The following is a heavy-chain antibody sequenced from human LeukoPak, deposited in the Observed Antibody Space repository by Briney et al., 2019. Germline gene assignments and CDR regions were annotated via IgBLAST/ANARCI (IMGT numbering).Heavy chain of an antibody. CDR1: GGSISSGYY. Sequence: SQTLSLTCTVSGGSISSGYYSSWIRQHPGKGLEWIGYIYNTGSTHYNPSLRSRVTISKDTSRSQFSLKLSSVTAAATAVYYCARDGPTGAFNIWGHGTMVTVSS. V-gene: IGHV4-31*03. CDR3: ARDGPTGAFNI. J-gene: IGHJ3*02. D-gene: IGHD3/OR15-3a*01. CDR2: IYNTGST.